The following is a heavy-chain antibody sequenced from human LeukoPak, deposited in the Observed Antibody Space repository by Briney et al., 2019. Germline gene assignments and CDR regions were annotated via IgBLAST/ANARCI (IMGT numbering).Heavy chain of an antibody. CDR1: GFTFSDYY. CDR2: ISSSGSTI. J-gene: IGHJ3*02. CDR3: ARGGYDFWSGYYRPDAFDI. D-gene: IGHD3-3*01. V-gene: IGHV3-11*04. Sequence: GGSLRLSCAASGFTFSDYYMSWIRQAPGKGLEWVSYISSSGSTIYYADSVKGRFTISRAKAKNSLYLQMNSLIAEDTAVYYCARGGYDFWSGYYRPDAFDIWGQGTMVTVSS.